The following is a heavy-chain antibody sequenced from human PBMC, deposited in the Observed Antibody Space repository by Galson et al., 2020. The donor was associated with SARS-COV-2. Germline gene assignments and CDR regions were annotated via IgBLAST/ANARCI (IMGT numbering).Heavy chain of an antibody. V-gene: IGHV4-34*01. D-gene: IGHD2-8*01. CDR2: INHSGST. CDR3: ASRRYAGDS. Sequence: SQASETLSLTCAVYGGSFSGYYWSWIRQPPGKGLEWIGEINHSGSTNYNPSLKSRVTISVDTSKNQFSLKLSSVTAADTAVYYCASRRYAGDSWGQGTLVTVSS. J-gene: IGHJ4*02. CDR1: GGSFSGYY.